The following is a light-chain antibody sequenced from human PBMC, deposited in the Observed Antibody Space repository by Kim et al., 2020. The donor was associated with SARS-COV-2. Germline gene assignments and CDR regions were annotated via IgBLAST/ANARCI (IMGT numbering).Light chain of an antibody. CDR1: QSLVHSDGNTY. CDR2: KVS. V-gene: IGKV2-30*02. CDR3: MQSTDWPLT. J-gene: IGKJ4*01. Sequence: PASISCRSSQSLVHSDGNTYLSWFQQRPGQSPRRLIYKVSNRDSGVPDRFSGSGSGTEFTLRISRVEAEDVGAYYCMQSTDWPLTFGGGTKVDIK.